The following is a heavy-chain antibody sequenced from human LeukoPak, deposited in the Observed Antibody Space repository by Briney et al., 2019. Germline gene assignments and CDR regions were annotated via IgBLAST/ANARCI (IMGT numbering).Heavy chain of an antibody. V-gene: IGHV4-34*01. CDR2: INHSGNT. Sequence: SETLSHTCAVYDVSFSACYWSWIRQPPGKGLEWIGEINHSGNTNYNPSLKSRVTISGDTSKNQFSLKLTSATAADTAVYYCARGRTYYYDTSDYVPYYFHYWGQGTLATVSS. D-gene: IGHD3-22*01. J-gene: IGHJ4*02. CDR3: ARGRTYYYDTSDYVPYYFHY. CDR1: DVSFSACY.